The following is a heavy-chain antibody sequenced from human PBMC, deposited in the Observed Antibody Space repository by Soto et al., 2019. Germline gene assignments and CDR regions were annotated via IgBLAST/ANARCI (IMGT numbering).Heavy chain of an antibody. D-gene: IGHD3-22*01. CDR2: IIPIFGTA. CDR1: GGTFSSYA. J-gene: IGHJ4*02. V-gene: IGHV1-69*01. Sequence: QVQLVQSGAEVKKPGSSVKVSCKASGGTFSSYAISWVRQAPGQGLEWMGGIIPIFGTANYAQKFQGRVTITADESTSTAYMELSSLRSEDTAVYYCARERKYYYDSSGYPFDYCGQGTLVTVSS. CDR3: ARERKYYYDSSGYPFDY.